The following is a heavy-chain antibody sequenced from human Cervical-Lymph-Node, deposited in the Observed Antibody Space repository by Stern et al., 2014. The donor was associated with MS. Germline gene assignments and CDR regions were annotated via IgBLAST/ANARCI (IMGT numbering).Heavy chain of an antibody. V-gene: IGHV1-69*17. CDR3: ARSVLTYYYDSSGPPSIPHFDY. J-gene: IGHJ4*02. D-gene: IGHD3-22*01. CDR1: GGTFSSYA. CDR2: IIPIFGIA. Sequence: VQLVESGAEVKKPGSSVKVSCKASGGTFSSYAISWVRQAPGQGLEWMGGIIPIFGIANYAQKFQGRVTITADKSTSTAYMELSSLRSEDTAVYYCARSVLTYYYDSSGPPSIPHFDYWGQGTLVTVSS.